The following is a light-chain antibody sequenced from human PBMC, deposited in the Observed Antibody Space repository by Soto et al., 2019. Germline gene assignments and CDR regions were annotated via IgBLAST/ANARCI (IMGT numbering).Light chain of an antibody. CDR1: QSISSSF. J-gene: IGKJ4*01. V-gene: IGKV3-20*01. Sequence: EKVFTQSPGTLSFSPGERATLSCRASQSISSSFLAWYQQKPGQAPRLLIYGVSSRATGIPDRFSGSGSGTDFTLTISRLEPEDVAVYYCQQHGSYPLTLVGGTKVDIK. CDR2: GVS. CDR3: QQHGSYPLT.